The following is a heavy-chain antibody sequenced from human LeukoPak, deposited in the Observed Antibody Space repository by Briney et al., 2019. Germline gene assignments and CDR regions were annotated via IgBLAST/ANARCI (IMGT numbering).Heavy chain of an antibody. CDR1: GGSFSGYY. Sequence: PSETLSLTCAVYGGSFSGYYWSWIRQPPGKGLEWIGEINHSGSTNYNPSLKSRVTISVDTSKDQFSLKLSSVTAADTAVYYCARGSGRYYYYYYYMDVWGKGTTVTVSS. CDR3: ARGSGRYYYYYYYMDV. V-gene: IGHV4-34*01. J-gene: IGHJ6*03. D-gene: IGHD1-26*01. CDR2: INHSGST.